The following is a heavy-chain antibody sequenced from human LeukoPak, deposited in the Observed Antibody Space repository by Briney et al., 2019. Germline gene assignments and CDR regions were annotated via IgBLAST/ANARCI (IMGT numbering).Heavy chain of an antibody. CDR3: ARGSARMVANPLFDY. V-gene: IGHV4-30-2*01. D-gene: IGHD5-12*01. CDR1: GDSISSGGYS. CDR2: IYHSGST. J-gene: IGHJ4*02. Sequence: SQTLSLTCAVSGDSISSGGYSWPWIRRPPAKGLEWIGYIYHSGSTYYNPSLKSRATISVDRSKNQFSLKLSSVTAADTAVYYCARGSARMVANPLFDYWGRGTLVTVSS.